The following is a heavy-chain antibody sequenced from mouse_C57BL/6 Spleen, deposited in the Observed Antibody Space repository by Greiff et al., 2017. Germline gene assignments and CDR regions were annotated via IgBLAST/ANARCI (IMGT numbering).Heavy chain of an antibody. D-gene: IGHD2-4*01. CDR3: ARADYEDAMDY. CDR2: INYDGSST. CDR1: GFTFSDYY. V-gene: IGHV5-16*01. J-gene: IGHJ4*01. Sequence: EVNVVESEGGLVQPGSSMKLSCTASGFTFSDYYMAWVRQVPEKGLEWVANINYDGSSTYYLDSLKSRFIISRDNAKNILYLQMSSLKSEDTATYYCARADYEDAMDYWGQGTSVTVSS.